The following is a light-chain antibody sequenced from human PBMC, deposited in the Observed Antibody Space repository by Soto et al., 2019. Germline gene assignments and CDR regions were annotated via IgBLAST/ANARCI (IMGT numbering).Light chain of an antibody. J-gene: IGKJ2*01. CDR2: GAS. CDR3: QQYNNWPPHT. CDR1: QSVNTN. V-gene: IGKV3-15*01. Sequence: EIVMTQSPATLSVSPGESATLSCRASQSVNTNLAWYQQKPGRAPRLLIHGASTRATDIPARFSGSGSGTEFTLNGSSVQSEDFAVYYCQQYNNWPPHTFGQGTKLEIK.